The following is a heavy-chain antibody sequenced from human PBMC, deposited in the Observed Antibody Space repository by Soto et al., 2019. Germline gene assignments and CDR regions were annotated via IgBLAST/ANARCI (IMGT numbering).Heavy chain of an antibody. J-gene: IGHJ6*02. CDR1: GGTFSSYA. CDR2: IIPIFGTA. CDR3: ARDSWVDTAMVYYYYGMDV. Sequence: SVKVSCKASGGTFSSYAISWVRQAPGQGLEWMGGIIPIFGTANYAQKFQGRVTITADESTSTAYMELSSLRSEDTAVYYCARDSWVDTAMVYYYYGMDVWGQGTTVTVS. V-gene: IGHV1-69*13. D-gene: IGHD5-18*01.